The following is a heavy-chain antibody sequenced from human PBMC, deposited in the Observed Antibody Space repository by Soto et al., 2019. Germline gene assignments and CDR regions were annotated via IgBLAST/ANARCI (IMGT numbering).Heavy chain of an antibody. CDR2: ISYDGSNK. D-gene: IGHD3-22*01. CDR1: GFTFSSYG. V-gene: IGHV3-30*18. J-gene: IGHJ2*01. Sequence: QVQLVESGGGVVQPGRSLRLSCAASGFTFSSYGMHWVRQAPGKGLEWVAVISYDGSNKYYADSVKGRFTISRDNSKNTLYLQMNSLRAEDTAVYYCAKDLSDSSGYYYSWYFDLWGRGTLDTVSS. CDR3: AKDLSDSSGYYYSWYFDL.